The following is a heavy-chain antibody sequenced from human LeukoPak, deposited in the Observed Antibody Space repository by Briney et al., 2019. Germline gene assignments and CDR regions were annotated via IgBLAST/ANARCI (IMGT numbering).Heavy chain of an antibody. CDR2: ISSSGSTI. J-gene: IGHJ6*04. CDR1: GFTFSDYY. Sequence: GGSLRLSCAASGFTFSDYYMSWIRQAPGKGLEWVSYISSSGSTIYYADSVEGRFTISRDNAKNSLYLQMNSLRAEDTAVYYCARVFAVVPAAWYVWGKGTTVTVSS. D-gene: IGHD2-2*01. V-gene: IGHV3-11*04. CDR3: ARVFAVVPAAWYV.